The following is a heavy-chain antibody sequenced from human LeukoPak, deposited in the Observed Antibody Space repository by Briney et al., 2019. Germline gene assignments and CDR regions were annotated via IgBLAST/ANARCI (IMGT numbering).Heavy chain of an antibody. V-gene: IGHV3-23*01. Sequence: GGSLRLSCGASGFTFSSYAMSWVRQAPGKGLEWVSAVSGGGGTTLYADSVKGRFTISRDNSKNTLYLQMNSLRAEDTAVYYCAKDPADLVSAAAGYWGQGTLVTVSS. D-gene: IGHD6-13*01. J-gene: IGHJ4*02. CDR3: AKDPADLVSAAAGY. CDR2: VSGGGGTT. CDR1: GFTFSSYA.